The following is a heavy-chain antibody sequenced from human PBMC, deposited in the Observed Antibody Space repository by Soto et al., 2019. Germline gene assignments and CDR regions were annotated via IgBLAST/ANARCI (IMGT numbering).Heavy chain of an antibody. J-gene: IGHJ4*02. V-gene: IGHV3-15*07. CDR1: GFTFSKAW. CDR3: STFFRATGTIN. CDR2: IRSKADGGTT. Sequence: GGSLRLACAASGFTFSKAWMTWVRQAPGKGLEWVGLIRSKADGGTTDYATPLKDRFTISRDDSKNTLFLQMNSLQAEDTALYYCSTFFRATGTINWGQGTLVTVSS. D-gene: IGHD1-7*01.